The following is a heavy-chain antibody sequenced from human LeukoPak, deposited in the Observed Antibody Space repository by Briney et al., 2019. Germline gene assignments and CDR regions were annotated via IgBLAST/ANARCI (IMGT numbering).Heavy chain of an antibody. CDR3: AKSITMVRGAMYAFDI. D-gene: IGHD3-10*01. CDR2: ISSSSSTI. CDR1: GFTFSSYS. V-gene: IGHV3-48*04. Sequence: GGSLRLSCAASGFTFSSYSMNWVRQAPGKGLEWVSYISSSSSTIYYADSVKGRFTISRDNAKNSLYLQMNSLRAEDTAVYYCAKSITMVRGAMYAFDIWGQGTMVTVSS. J-gene: IGHJ3*02.